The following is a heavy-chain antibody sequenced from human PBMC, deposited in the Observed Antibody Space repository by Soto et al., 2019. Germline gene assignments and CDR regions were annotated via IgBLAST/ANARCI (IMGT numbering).Heavy chain of an antibody. D-gene: IGHD6-13*01. CDR2: ISGSGGST. Sequence: GGSLRLSCAASGFTYSTYTMHWVRQAPGKGLEWVSAISGSGGSTYYADSVKGRFTISRDNSKNTLYLQMNSLRAEDTAVYYCAYSSTPFDYWGQGTLVTVSS. CDR3: AYSSTPFDY. V-gene: IGHV3-23*01. CDR1: GFTYSTYT. J-gene: IGHJ4*02.